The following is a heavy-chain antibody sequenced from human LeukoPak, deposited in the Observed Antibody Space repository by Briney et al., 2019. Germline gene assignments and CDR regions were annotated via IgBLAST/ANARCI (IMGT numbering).Heavy chain of an antibody. CDR1: GFTFDGYA. V-gene: IGHV3-9*01. CDR3: AKAGGSGSYYHNWFDP. Sequence: TGGSLRLSCAASGFTFDGYAMHWVRQAPGKGLEWVSGISWNSGSIGYADSVKGRFTISRDNAKNSLYLQMNSLRAEDTALYYCAKAGGSGSYYHNWFDPWGQGTLVTVSS. D-gene: IGHD3-10*01. J-gene: IGHJ5*02. CDR2: ISWNSGSI.